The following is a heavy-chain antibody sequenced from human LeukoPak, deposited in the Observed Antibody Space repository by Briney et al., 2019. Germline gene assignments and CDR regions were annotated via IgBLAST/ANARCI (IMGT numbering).Heavy chain of an antibody. D-gene: IGHD3-10*01. J-gene: IGHJ4*02. CDR1: GGTFSSYA. V-gene: IGHV1-69*13. Sequence: SVKVSCKASGGTFSSYAISWVRQAPGQGLEWMGRIIPIFGTANYAQKFQGRVTITADESTSTAYMELSSLRSEDTAAYYCASLPYPRGGFDYWGQGTLVTVSS. CDR3: ASLPYPRGGFDY. CDR2: IIPIFGTA.